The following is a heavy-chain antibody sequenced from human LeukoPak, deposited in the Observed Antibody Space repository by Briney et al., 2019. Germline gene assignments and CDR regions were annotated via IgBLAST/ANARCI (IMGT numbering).Heavy chain of an antibody. CDR1: GGSISSHY. CDR2: IYYSGST. CDR3: ARDPFDGQWRDSNWFDP. V-gene: IGHV4-59*11. J-gene: IGHJ5*02. D-gene: IGHD6-19*01. Sequence: SETLSLTCTVSGGSISSHYWSWIRQPPGKGLEWIGDIYYSGSTNYNPSLKSRVTISVDTSKNQFSLKLSSVTAADTAVYYCARDPFDGQWRDSNWFDPWGQGNLVTVSS.